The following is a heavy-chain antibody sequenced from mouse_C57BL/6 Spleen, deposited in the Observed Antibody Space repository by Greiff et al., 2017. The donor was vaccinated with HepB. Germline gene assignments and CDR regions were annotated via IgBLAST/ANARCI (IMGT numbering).Heavy chain of an antibody. J-gene: IGHJ4*01. Sequence: QVQLQQSGAELVKPGASVKISCKASGYAFSSYWMNWVKQRPGKGLEWIGQIYPGDGDTNYNGKFKGKATLTADKSSSTAYMQLSSLTSEDSAVYFCARLDYYGSSYGIGYAMDYWGQGTSVTVSS. CDR1: GYAFSSYW. CDR3: ARLDYYGSSYGIGYAMDY. CDR2: IYPGDGDT. V-gene: IGHV1-80*01. D-gene: IGHD1-1*01.